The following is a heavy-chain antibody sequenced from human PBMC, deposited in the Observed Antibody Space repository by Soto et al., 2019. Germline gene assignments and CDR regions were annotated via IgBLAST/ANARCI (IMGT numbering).Heavy chain of an antibody. CDR1: GFTVSNAW. CDR2: IKSKTDGGTT. V-gene: IGHV3-15*07. J-gene: IGHJ6*02. D-gene: IGHD3-9*01. Sequence: GGSMRLSCAASGFTVSNAWMNWVRQAPGKGLEWVGRIKSKTDGGTTDYAAPVKGRFTISRDDSKNTLYLQMNSLKTEDTAVYYCTTFNYDILTGYYNFPYYYYGMDVWGQGTTVTVSS. CDR3: TTFNYDILTGYYNFPYYYYGMDV.